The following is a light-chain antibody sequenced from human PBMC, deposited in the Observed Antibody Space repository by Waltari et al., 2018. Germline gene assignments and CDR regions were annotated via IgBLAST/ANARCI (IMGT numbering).Light chain of an antibody. CDR3: QQYNSYSFT. Sequence: DIQMTQSPSTLSASVGDRVTITCRASSSISSWLAWYQQKPGKAPKLLIYKASSLESGVPSRFSGSGSGTEFTLTISSLQPDDFATYYCQQYNSYSFTFGPGTKVDIK. CDR1: SSISSW. CDR2: KAS. V-gene: IGKV1-5*03. J-gene: IGKJ3*01.